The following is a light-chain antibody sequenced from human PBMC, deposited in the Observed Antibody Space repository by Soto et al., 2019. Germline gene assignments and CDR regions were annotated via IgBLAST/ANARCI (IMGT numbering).Light chain of an antibody. V-gene: IGLV2-11*01. Sequence: QSALTQPRSVSGSPGQSVTISCTGTRSDVGAYNYVSWYQQYPGGAPKLIVYDVNKRPSGVPDRFSGSKSGNTASLTISWLRAEDEADYHCCSYAGSHTVLFGGGTQLTVL. CDR1: RSDVGAYNY. CDR2: DVN. CDR3: CSYAGSHTVL. J-gene: IGLJ3*02.